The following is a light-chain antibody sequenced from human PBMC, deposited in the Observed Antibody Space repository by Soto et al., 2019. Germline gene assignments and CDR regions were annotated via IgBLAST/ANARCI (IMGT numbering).Light chain of an antibody. Sequence: QSVLTQPASVSGSPGQSITISCTGTSSDVGGYNRVSWYQQHPDKAPKLIIYEVTNRPSGISNRFSGSKSGDTASLTISGLQAEDEDDYYCYSYRSGRAPVFGHGTKVT. V-gene: IGLV2-14*01. J-gene: IGLJ1*01. CDR1: SSDVGGYNR. CDR3: YSYRSGRAPV. CDR2: EVT.